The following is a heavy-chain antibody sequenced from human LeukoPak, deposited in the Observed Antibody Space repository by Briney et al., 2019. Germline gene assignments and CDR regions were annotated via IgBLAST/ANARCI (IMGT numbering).Heavy chain of an antibody. D-gene: IGHD1-1*01. CDR1: GFTFSNAW. CDR2: ISYDGSNK. Sequence: GGSLSLSCAASGFTFSNAWMSWVRQAPGKGLEWVAVISYDGSNKYYADSVKGRFTISRDNSKNTLYLQMNSLRAEDTAVYYCATTGTTSGFDYWGQGTLVTVSS. V-gene: IGHV3-30*03. J-gene: IGHJ4*02. CDR3: ATTGTTSGFDY.